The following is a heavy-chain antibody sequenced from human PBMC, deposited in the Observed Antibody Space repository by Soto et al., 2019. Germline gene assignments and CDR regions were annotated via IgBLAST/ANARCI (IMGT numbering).Heavy chain of an antibody. CDR3: ARDSADYSNYDWFDP. CDR1: GFTFSSYS. J-gene: IGHJ5*02. D-gene: IGHD4-4*01. CDR2: ISSSSSYI. V-gene: IGHV3-21*01. Sequence: EVQLVESGGGLVKPGGSLRLSCAASGFTFSSYSMNWVRQAPGKGLEWVSYISSSSSYIYYADSVKGRFTISRDNAKNSLYLQMNSLRAEDTAVYYAARDSADYSNYDWFDPWGQGTLVTVSS.